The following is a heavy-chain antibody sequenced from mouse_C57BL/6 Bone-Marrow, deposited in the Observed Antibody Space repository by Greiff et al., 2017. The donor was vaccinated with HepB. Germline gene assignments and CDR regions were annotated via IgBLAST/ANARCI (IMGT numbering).Heavy chain of an antibody. Sequence: DVKLVESGGGLVQPGGSLKLSCAASGFTFSDYYMYWVRQTPEKRLEWVAYISNGGGSTYYPDTVKGRFTISRDNAKNTLYLQMSRLKSEDTAMYYCGGSSGFAYWGQGTLVTVSA. D-gene: IGHD1-1*01. V-gene: IGHV5-12*01. CDR2: ISNGGGST. J-gene: IGHJ3*01. CDR1: GFTFSDYY. CDR3: GGSSGFAY.